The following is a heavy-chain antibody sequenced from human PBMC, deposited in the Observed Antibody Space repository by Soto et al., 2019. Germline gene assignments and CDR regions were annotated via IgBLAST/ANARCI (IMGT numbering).Heavy chain of an antibody. J-gene: IGHJ6*02. CDR3: ASHITVPSYYYGMDV. Sequence: EVQLVESGGGLVQPGGSLRLSCAASGFTFSSYSMNWVRQAPGKGLEWVSYISSSSSTIYYADSVKGRFTISRDNAKNSLYLQMNSLRDEDTAVYYCASHITVPSYYYGMDVCGPATTVTVSS. CDR2: ISSSSSTI. V-gene: IGHV3-48*02. CDR1: GFTFSSYS. D-gene: IGHD4-4*01.